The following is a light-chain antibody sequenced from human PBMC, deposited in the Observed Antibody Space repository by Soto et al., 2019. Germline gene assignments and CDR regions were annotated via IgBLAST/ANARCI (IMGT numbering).Light chain of an antibody. V-gene: IGKV1-5*01. Sequence: DIQMTQSPSTLSASVGDRVTITCRASQSISSWLAWYQQKPGKAPKLLSYDASSLESGVPSRFSGSGSGTEFTLTISSLQPDDFANYYCQQYNSYPITFGQGTRLEIK. CDR1: QSISSW. CDR3: QQYNSYPIT. J-gene: IGKJ5*01. CDR2: DAS.